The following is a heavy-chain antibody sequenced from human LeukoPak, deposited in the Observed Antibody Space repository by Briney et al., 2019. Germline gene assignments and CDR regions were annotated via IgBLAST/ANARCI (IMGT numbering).Heavy chain of an antibody. CDR1: GFTFSSYA. Sequence: PGGSLRLSCAASGFTFSSYAMHWVRQAPGKGLEWVAVISYDGSNKYYADSVKGRFTISRDNSKNTLYLQMNSLRAEDTAVYYCARASIRGVTTGYYFDYWGQGTLVTVSS. D-gene: IGHD3-10*01. CDR2: ISYDGSNK. V-gene: IGHV3-30*04. J-gene: IGHJ4*02. CDR3: ARASIRGVTTGYYFDY.